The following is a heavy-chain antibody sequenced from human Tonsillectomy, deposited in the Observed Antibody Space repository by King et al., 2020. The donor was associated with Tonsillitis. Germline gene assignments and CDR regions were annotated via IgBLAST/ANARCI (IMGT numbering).Heavy chain of an antibody. CDR1: GFTLSNAW. V-gene: IGHV3-15*01. CDR3: TTDSRSLKRQWVGAFDI. CDR2: IKSKTDGGTT. Sequence: VQLVESGGGLVKPGGSLRLSCAASGFTLSNAWMTWVRQAPGKGLEWVGRIKSKTDGGTTAFAAPVRGRFTISRYGSKNTLSLEMNSLETEDTAVYYCTTDSRSLKRQWVGAFDIWGQGTMVTVSS. J-gene: IGHJ3*02. D-gene: IGHD1-14*01.